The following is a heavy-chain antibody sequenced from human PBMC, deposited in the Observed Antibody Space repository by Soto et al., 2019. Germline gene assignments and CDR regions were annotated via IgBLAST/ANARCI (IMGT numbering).Heavy chain of an antibody. Sequence: ESGGGLVKPGGSLRLSCAASGFTFSNAWMSWVRQAPGKGLEWVGRIKSKTDGGTTDYAAPVKGRFTISRDDSKNTLYLQMNSLKTEDTAVYYCTTGTYYGSGSSGLDYWGQGTLVTVSS. D-gene: IGHD3-10*01. J-gene: IGHJ4*02. CDR2: IKSKTDGGTT. CDR3: TTGTYYGSGSSGLDY. CDR1: GFTFSNAW. V-gene: IGHV3-15*01.